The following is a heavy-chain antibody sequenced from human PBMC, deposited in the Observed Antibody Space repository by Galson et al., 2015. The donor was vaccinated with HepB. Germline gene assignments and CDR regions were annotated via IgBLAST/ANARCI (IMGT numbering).Heavy chain of an antibody. CDR1: GFSFSSYS. CDR2: ISRSSSTI. CDR3: VRVPVADTQNQGVFDI. J-gene: IGHJ3*02. Sequence: SLRLSCAASGFSFSSYSMSWVRQAPGKGLEWVSYISRSSSTINYADSVKGRFTISRDNAKNSLYLQMDSLRGEDTALYYCVRVPVADTQNQGVFDIWGQGTMVTVSS. D-gene: IGHD6-19*01. V-gene: IGHV3-48*04.